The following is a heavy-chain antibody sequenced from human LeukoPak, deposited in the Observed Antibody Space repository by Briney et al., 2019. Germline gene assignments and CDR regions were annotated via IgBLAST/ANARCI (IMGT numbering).Heavy chain of an antibody. J-gene: IGHJ3*02. CDR3: ARGGDYVWGSYRYDAFDI. V-gene: IGHV3-21*01. CDR2: ISSSSSYI. CDR1: GFTFSSYT. D-gene: IGHD3-16*02. Sequence: PGGSLRLSCAASGFTFSSYTMNWVRQAPGKGLEWVSSISSSSSYIYYADSVKSRFTISRDNAKNSLYLQMNSLRAEDTAVYYCARGGDYVWGSYRYDAFDIWGQGTMVTVSS.